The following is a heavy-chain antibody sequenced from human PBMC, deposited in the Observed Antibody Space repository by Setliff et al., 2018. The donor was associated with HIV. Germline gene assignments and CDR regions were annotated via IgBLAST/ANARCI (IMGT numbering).Heavy chain of an antibody. J-gene: IGHJ5*02. V-gene: IGHV1-8*02. CDR2: MNPNSGNT. D-gene: IGHD3-9*01. CDR1: GYTFIDFY. CDR3: ARTWGAGVTGYWFEP. Sequence: GASVKVSCKASGYTFIDFYIHWVRQAPGQGLEWMGWMNPNSGNTGYAQKFQGRVTMTRNTSISTAYMELRSLRSEDTAVYFCARTWGAGVTGYWFEPWGQGTRVTVSS.